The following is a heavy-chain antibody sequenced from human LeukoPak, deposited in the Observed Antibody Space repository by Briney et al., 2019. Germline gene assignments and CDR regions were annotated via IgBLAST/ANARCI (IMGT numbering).Heavy chain of an antibody. CDR2: MNLNSGNT. Sequence: ASGKDSCKASGYTFTSYDINWVRQATGQGLEWMGWMNLNSGNTGYAEKFQGRGTMTRNTSISTAYMELSSLRSEDTAVYYCARALRYCSSTSCPLYCYYYMDVWGKGATVTVSS. D-gene: IGHD2-2*01. J-gene: IGHJ6*03. CDR3: ARALRYCSSTSCPLYCYYYMDV. V-gene: IGHV1-8*01. CDR1: GYTFTSYD.